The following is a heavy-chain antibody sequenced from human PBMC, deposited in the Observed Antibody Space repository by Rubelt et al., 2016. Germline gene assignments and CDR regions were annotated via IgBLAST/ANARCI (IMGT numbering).Heavy chain of an antibody. D-gene: IGHD1-26*01. CDR3: ARVYSGSYYSYFDY. J-gene: IGHJ4*02. CDR1: GFTFSSYA. CDR2: ISSNGGST. Sequence: EVQLVESGGGLVQPGGSLRLSCAASGFTFSSYAMHWVRQAPGKGLEYVSAISSNGGSTYYANSVKGRFTISRENAKETVDLQMGSLRAEAMAVYYCARVYSGSYYSYFDYWGQGTLVTVSS. V-gene: IGHV3-64*01.